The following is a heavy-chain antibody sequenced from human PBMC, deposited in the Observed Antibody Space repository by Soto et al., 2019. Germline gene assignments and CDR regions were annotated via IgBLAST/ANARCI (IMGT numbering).Heavy chain of an antibody. Sequence: QVQLVQSGAEVKKPGASVKVSCKASGYTFTSYGISWVRQAPGQGLEWMGWISAYNGNTNYAQKLQGRVTMTTDTSPSTAYMELRGLRSDDTAVYYCAGDVSGSDYGDYWYFDLWGRGTLVTVSS. CDR1: GYTFTSYG. V-gene: IGHV1-18*01. D-gene: IGHD4-17*01. CDR3: AGDVSGSDYGDYWYFDL. CDR2: ISAYNGNT. J-gene: IGHJ2*01.